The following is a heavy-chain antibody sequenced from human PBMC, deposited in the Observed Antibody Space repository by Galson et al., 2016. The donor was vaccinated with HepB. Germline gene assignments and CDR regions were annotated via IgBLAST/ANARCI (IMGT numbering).Heavy chain of an antibody. J-gene: IGHJ5*02. CDR1: GXXFNXXX. Sequence: SLRLSCAASGXXFNXXXIHXXXQAXXKGLEXVSAISGNGGTTHYPDSVKGRFTISRDNSKNTLYLQMSSLRADDTAVYYCARDQGWYNHWGQGTLVTVSS. D-gene: IGHD6-19*01. CDR2: ISGNGGTT. V-gene: IGHV3-64D*06. CDR3: ARDQGWYNH.